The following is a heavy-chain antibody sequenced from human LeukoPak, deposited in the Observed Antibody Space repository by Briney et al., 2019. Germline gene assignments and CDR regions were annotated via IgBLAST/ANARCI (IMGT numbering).Heavy chain of an antibody. D-gene: IGHD3-3*01. CDR1: GYTFTSYY. CDR3: ATINFWREHYNWFDP. J-gene: IGHJ5*02. CDR2: INPSGGST. Sequence: ASVKVSCKASGYTFTSYYMHWVRQAPGQGLEWMGIINPSGGSTIYAQKFQGRVTMTEDTSTDTAYMELSSLRSEDTAVYYCATINFWREHYNWFDPWGQGTLVAVSS. V-gene: IGHV1-46*01.